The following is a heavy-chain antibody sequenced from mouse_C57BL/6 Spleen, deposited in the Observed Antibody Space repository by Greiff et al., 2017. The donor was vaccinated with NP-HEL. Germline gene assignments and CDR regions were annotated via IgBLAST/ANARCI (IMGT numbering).Heavy chain of an antibody. D-gene: IGHD2-13*01. J-gene: IGHJ4*01. CDR3: ARDDDYRNYAMGC. CDR1: GYSITSGYY. V-gene: IGHV3-6*01. CDR2: ISYDGSN. Sequence: EVQLQESGPGLVKPSQSLSLSCSVTGYSITSGYYWNWIRQFPGNQLEWMGYISYDGSNNYNPSFKNRTTFTLDTSKNQSFLKLNSVTAEDTATYYCARDDDYRNYAMGCWGQGATVTVAS.